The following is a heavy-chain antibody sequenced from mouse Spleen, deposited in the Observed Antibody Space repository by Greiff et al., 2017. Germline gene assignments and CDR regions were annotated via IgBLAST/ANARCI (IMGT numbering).Heavy chain of an antibody. J-gene: IGHJ3*01. D-gene: IGHD1-2*01. Sequence: EVQGVESGGGLVKLGGSLKLSCAASGFTFSSYAMSWVRQTPEKRLEWVATISSGGGNTYYPDSVKGRFTISRDNAKNTLYLQMSSLKSEDTAMYYCARHSLLTTATWFAYWGQGTLVTVSA. CDR1: GFTFSSYA. CDR2: ISSGGGNT. V-gene: IGHV5-9-3*01. CDR3: ARHSLLTTATWFAY.